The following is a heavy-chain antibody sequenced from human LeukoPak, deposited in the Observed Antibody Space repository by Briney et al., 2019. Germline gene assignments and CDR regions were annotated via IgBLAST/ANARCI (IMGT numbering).Heavy chain of an antibody. V-gene: IGHV5-51*01. D-gene: IGHD4-17*01. CDR2: ISPGDSDT. Sequence: GESLKISCKGSGYTFSSSWIGWVRQMPGKGLEWMGIISPGDSDTRYSPSFQGQVTISADKSINTAYLQWSSLQATDTGIYYCARQYGRPYDYWGQGTLVTVSS. CDR3: ARQYGRPYDY. J-gene: IGHJ4*02. CDR1: GYTFSSSW.